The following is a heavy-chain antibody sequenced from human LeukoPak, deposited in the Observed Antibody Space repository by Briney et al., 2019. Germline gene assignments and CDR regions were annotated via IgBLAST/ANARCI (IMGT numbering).Heavy chain of an antibody. D-gene: IGHD6-6*01. J-gene: IGHJ6*03. CDR3: ARVGRVSIYPSYMDV. CDR1: GFTFSTFP. CDR2: ISDDGRDI. V-gene: IGHV3-30*04. Sequence: GGSLRLSCEASGFTFSTFPMHWVRQTPDKGLEWVAAISDDGRDIYYADSVKGRFTISRDNSKNTLYLQMNSLSPEDTAVVYCARVGRVSIYPSYMDVWGKGTTVTVSS.